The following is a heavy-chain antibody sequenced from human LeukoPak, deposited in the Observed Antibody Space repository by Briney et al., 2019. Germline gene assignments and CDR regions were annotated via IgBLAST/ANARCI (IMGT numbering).Heavy chain of an antibody. CDR2: INHSGST. Sequence: SSGTLSLTCAVYGGSFSGYYWSWIRQPPGKGLEWIGEINHSGSTNYNPSLKSRVTISVDTSKNQFSLKLSSVTAADTAVYYCARRSGGYYRYYFDYWGQGTLVTVSS. CDR1: GGSFSGYY. V-gene: IGHV4-34*01. J-gene: IGHJ4*02. CDR3: ARRSGGYYRYYFDY. D-gene: IGHD1-26*01.